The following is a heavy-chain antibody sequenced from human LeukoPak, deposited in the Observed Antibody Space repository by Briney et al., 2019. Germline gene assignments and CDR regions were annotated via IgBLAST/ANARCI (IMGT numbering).Heavy chain of an antibody. J-gene: IGHJ6*03. Sequence: GGSLRLSCAASGFTFSSYSMNWVRQAPGKGLEWVSSISSSSSYIYYANSVKGRFTISRDNAKNSLYLQMNSLRAEDTAVYYCAKGLKYCSGGSCSLYMDVWGKGTTVTVSS. CDR2: ISSSSSYI. CDR1: GFTFSSYS. D-gene: IGHD2-15*01. V-gene: IGHV3-21*06. CDR3: AKGLKYCSGGSCSLYMDV.